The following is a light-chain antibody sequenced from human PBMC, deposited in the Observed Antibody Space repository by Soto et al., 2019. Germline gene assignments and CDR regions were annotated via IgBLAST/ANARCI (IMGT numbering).Light chain of an antibody. CDR3: VLYMGSGIS. CDR1: SGSVSTSYY. Sequence: QTVMTQEPSFSVSPGGTVTLTCGLSSGSVSTSYYPSWYQQTPGQAPRTLIYSTNTRSSGVPDRFSGSILGNKAALTITGAQADDESDYYCVLYMGSGISVGGGTQLTVL. CDR2: STN. V-gene: IGLV8-61*01. J-gene: IGLJ2*01.